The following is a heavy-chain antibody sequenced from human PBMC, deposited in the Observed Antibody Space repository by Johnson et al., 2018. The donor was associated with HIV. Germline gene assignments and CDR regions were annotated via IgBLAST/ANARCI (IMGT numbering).Heavy chain of an antibody. J-gene: IGHJ3*02. CDR3: ARDASWDDAFDI. D-gene: IGHD2-2*01. CDR2: IYSGDST. Sequence: VQVVESGGGLVQPGGSLRLSCAASGFTVSSNYMNWVRQAPGKGLECFSIIYSGDSTYYADSVKGRFTISRDNSKNTLYLQMNSLRAADTALYYCARDASWDDAFDIWGQGTMVTVSS. V-gene: IGHV3-66*02. CDR1: GFTVSSNY.